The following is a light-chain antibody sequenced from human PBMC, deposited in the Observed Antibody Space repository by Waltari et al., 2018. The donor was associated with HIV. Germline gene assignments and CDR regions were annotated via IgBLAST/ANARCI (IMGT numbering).Light chain of an antibody. CDR3: CSYAGSSTFVV. CDR2: DVS. V-gene: IGLV2-23*02. J-gene: IGLJ2*01. CDR1: RSDVGSYHL. Sequence: QSALTQPASVSGSPGQSITISCTGTRSDVGSYHLVSWYQQHPGKAPKLMIYDVSKRPSGVSNRFSGSKSGNTASLTISGLQAEDEADYYCCSYAGSSTFVVFGGGTKLTVL.